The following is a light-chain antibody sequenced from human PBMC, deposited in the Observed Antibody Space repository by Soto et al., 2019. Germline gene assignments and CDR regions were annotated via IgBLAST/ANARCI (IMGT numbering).Light chain of an antibody. Sequence: IQRTQSHPTFSPSVGDRNTITCRASRSVDLWLAWYQPKPVKARKPLIYDASGLQSRVPSRFSGGGFWTEFTLTISSLQPDDVGTYYCQEYNSYTGTFGPGTNVDSK. CDR2: DAS. J-gene: IGKJ1*01. V-gene: IGKV1-5*01. CDR1: RSVDLW. CDR3: QEYNSYTGT.